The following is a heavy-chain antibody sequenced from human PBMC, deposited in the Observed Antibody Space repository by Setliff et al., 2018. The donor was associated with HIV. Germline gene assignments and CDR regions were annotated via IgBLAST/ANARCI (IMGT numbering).Heavy chain of an antibody. V-gene: IGHV3-15*01. D-gene: IGHD1-26*01. CDR1: GFTFADAW. Sequence: GGSLRLSCAGSGFTFADAWRSWVRQAPGKGLEWVGRIKSNPDGGTAASASPVKDIFTIKRCDSKNTLFLQMNSLKSADTAVDYCYTIRGPFSGNYCVDWGQGTLVTVSS. CDR3: YTIRGPFSGNYCVD. J-gene: IGHJ4*02. CDR2: IKSNPDGGTA.